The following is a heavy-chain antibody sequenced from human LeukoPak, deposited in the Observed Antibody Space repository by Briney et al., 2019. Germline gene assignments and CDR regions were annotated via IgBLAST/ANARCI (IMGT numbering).Heavy chain of an antibody. CDR1: GFTFSSYG. D-gene: IGHD3-10*01. J-gene: IGHJ4*02. V-gene: IGHV3-30*03. CDR2: ISYDGSNK. Sequence: PGRSLRLSCAASGFTFSSYGMHWVRQAPGKGLEWVAVISYDGSNKYYADSVRGRFTISRDNSKNTLFLQMNSLRVEDTARYYCTTSRPGPLIRGPRVDSWGQGTLVTVSS. CDR3: TTSRPGPLIRGPRVDS.